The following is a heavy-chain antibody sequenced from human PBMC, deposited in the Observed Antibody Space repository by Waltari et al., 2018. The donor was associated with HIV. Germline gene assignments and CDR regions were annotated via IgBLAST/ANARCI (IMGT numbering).Heavy chain of an antibody. V-gene: IGHV4-59*03. J-gene: IGHJ4*02. D-gene: IGHD6-25*01. CDR3: ARSVGLFRSFDK. Sequence: QVQLQESGPGLVKPAGTLSLTCTVSDGSISNYYWNWIRQSPGRGLEWIGHIYQPGTSTYNPSLKSRVSMSIDASRNQFSLKLNSVVLADTAIYYCARSVGLFRSFDKWGQGTLVTVSS. CDR1: DGSISNYY. CDR2: IYQPGTS.